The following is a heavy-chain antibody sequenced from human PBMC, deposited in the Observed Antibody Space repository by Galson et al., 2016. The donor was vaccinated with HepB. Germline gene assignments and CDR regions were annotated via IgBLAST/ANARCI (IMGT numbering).Heavy chain of an antibody. V-gene: IGHV3-53*01. D-gene: IGHD2-21*02. CDR2: IYSAGKT. J-gene: IGHJ6*02. Sequence: SLRLSCAASGFTVSYNYITWVRQPPGKGLEWVSLIYSAGKTYYADSVKGRFTISRDHSKNTVYLQMNSLRADDTAVYYCAKFRARGPLRLRGRDFQYGLDVWGQGTTVTVSS. CDR1: GFTVSYNY. CDR3: AKFRARGPLRLRGRDFQYGLDV.